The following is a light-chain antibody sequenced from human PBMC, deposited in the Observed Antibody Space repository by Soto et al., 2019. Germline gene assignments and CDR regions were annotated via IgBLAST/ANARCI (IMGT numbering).Light chain of an antibody. CDR2: GAS. CDR1: QSVSSSY. J-gene: IGKJ2*01. CDR3: QQYGSSYT. Sequence: EIVLTQSPGTLSLSPGERATLSCRASQSVSSSYLAWYQQKPGQAPRLLIYGASSRATGIPDRFSGSGSGTDFTLTISRLEPEDFAVYYCQQYGSSYTFGQGTNLKIK. V-gene: IGKV3-20*01.